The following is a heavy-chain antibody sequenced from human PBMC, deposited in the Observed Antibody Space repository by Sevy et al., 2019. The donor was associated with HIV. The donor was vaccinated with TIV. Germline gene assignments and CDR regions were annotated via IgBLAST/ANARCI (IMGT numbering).Heavy chain of an antibody. J-gene: IGHJ4*02. CDR3: ARAVPYYDILTGRNYFDY. CDR2: ISAHNDNT. Sequence: ASVNVSCKASGYSFSNYGISWVRQAPGQGLEWMGWISAHNDNTNYAQKLQDRVTMTTDTSTSTAYMELRSLRSDDTAVYYCARAVPYYDILTGRNYFDYWGQGTLVTVSS. D-gene: IGHD3-9*01. V-gene: IGHV1-18*01. CDR1: GYSFSNYG.